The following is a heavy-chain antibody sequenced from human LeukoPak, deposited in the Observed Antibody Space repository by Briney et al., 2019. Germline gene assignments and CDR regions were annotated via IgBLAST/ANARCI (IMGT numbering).Heavy chain of an antibody. V-gene: IGHV3-64*01. D-gene: IGHD2-2*01. CDR3: SRDPRCCSTSCLAYSEY. J-gene: IGHJ4*02. Sequence: GGSLRLSCVTSGFTFNSYGMHWVRQAPGKGLEYVSAISSDGGVTYYANSVKGRFTISIDNSKNTVHLQMGSLRGEDMAVYYCSRDPRCCSTSCLAYSEYWGQGTLVTVSS. CDR1: GFTFNSYG. CDR2: ISSDGGVT.